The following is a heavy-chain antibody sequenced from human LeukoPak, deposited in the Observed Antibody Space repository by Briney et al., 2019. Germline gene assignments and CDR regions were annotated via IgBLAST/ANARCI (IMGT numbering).Heavy chain of an antibody. Sequence: GGSLRLSCAASGFSFHNYAMHWVRQRPGRGLEWVSFINGQGDETYYGDSVKGRFTVSRDNRKNSLVLQMNSLRTEDTAFYYCAKDLSRTEWELLLGTLTDWGQGTLVTVS. CDR2: INGQGDET. CDR1: GFSFHNYA. V-gene: IGHV3-43*02. J-gene: IGHJ1*01. D-gene: IGHD1-26*01. CDR3: AKDLSRTEWELLLGTLTD.